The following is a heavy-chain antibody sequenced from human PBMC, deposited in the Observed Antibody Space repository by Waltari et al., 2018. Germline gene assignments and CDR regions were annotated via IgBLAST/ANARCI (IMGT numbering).Heavy chain of an antibody. Sequence: EVHLVESGGGLVKPGGSLRLSCAASVFSFSDYSMNWVRQAPGKGLEWVSSISSSSGYTHYADSVKGRFTISRDNAKNSLYLQMNSLRAEDTAVYYCATGGWGFYLDYWGQGTLVTVSS. D-gene: IGHD7-27*01. J-gene: IGHJ4*02. CDR3: ATGGWGFYLDY. V-gene: IGHV3-21*01. CDR2: ISSSSGYT. CDR1: VFSFSDYS.